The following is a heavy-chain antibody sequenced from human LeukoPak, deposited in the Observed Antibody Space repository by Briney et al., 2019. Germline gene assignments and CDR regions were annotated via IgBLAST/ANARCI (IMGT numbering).Heavy chain of an antibody. Sequence: PGGSLRLSCAASGFTFSIYAMSWVRQAPGKGLEWVSSITSSGETTYYAGSVKGQFTISRDNSKNTLYLQMNSLRAEDTAVYYSVKDRPNYYHSSGHYYRRNGDCWGQGTLVTVSS. CDR3: VKDRPNYYHSSGHYYRRNGDC. CDR2: ITSSGETT. D-gene: IGHD3-22*01. V-gene: IGHV3-23*01. J-gene: IGHJ4*02. CDR1: GFTFSIYA.